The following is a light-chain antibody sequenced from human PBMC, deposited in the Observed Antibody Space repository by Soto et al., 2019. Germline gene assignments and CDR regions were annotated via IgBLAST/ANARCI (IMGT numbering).Light chain of an antibody. CDR1: QSFRGL. J-gene: IGKJ1*01. V-gene: IGKV3-11*01. CDR2: DAY. Sequence: EVVLTQSPVTLSLSPGERATLSCRASQSFRGLLAWYQQKPGQAPRLLIYDAYNRATGIPPRFSGSGSGTDFTLTISILQSEDFAVYYCQQYNNWPPAWTFGQGTKVDI. CDR3: QQYNNWPPAWT.